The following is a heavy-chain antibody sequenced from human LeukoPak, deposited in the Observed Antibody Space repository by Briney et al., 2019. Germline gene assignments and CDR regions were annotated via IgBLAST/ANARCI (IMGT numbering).Heavy chain of an antibody. V-gene: IGHV3-30*18. Sequence: GRSLRLSCAASGFTFSSYGMHWVRQAPGKGLEWVAVISCDGSNKYYADSVKGRFTISRDNSKNTLYLQMNSLRAEDTAVYYCAKIRGPFCSSTSCYFGYFDYWGQGTLVTVSS. CDR1: GFTFSSYG. D-gene: IGHD2-2*01. CDR2: ISCDGSNK. J-gene: IGHJ4*02. CDR3: AKIRGPFCSSTSCYFGYFDY.